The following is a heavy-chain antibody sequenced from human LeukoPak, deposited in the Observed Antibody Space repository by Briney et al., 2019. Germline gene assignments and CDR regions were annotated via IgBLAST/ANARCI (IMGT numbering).Heavy chain of an antibody. CDR1: GYIFTDYY. CDR3: ARDANFGELLYHTEDLFDF. CDR2: INPNSGAT. V-gene: IGHV1-2*02. D-gene: IGHD3-10*01. J-gene: IGHJ4*02. Sequence: ASVTVSCKASGYIFTDYYIHWVRQAPGQGLEWMGWINPNSGATNYAQNFQGRVTMTRDPSISTAYMELSRLRYDDTAVYYCARDANFGELLYHTEDLFDFWGQGTPVTVSS.